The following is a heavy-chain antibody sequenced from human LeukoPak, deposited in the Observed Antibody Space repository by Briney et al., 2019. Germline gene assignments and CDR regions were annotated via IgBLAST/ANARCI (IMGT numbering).Heavy chain of an antibody. Sequence: ASVKVSCTASGYTFTSYAMHWVRQAPGQRLEWMGWINAGNGNTKYSQKFQGRVTITRDTSASTAYMELSSLRSEDTAVYYCARGGYYYDSSGYSWFDPWGQGTLVTVSS. D-gene: IGHD3-22*01. CDR2: INAGNGNT. CDR3: ARGGYYYDSSGYSWFDP. V-gene: IGHV1-3*01. J-gene: IGHJ5*02. CDR1: GYTFTSYA.